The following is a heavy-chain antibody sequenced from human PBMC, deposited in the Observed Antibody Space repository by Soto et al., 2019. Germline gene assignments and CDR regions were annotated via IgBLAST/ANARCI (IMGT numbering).Heavy chain of an antibody. CDR1: GFTFSNAW. Sequence: PGGSLRLACAASGFTFSNAWMSWVRQAPGKGLEWVGRIKSKTDGGTTDYAAPVKGRFTISRDDSKNTLYLQMNSLKTEDTAVYYCTTVNVNIVATIISYAFDIWGQGTTVTVSS. D-gene: IGHD5-12*01. CDR3: TTVNVNIVATIISYAFDI. V-gene: IGHV3-15*01. J-gene: IGHJ3*02. CDR2: IKSKTDGGTT.